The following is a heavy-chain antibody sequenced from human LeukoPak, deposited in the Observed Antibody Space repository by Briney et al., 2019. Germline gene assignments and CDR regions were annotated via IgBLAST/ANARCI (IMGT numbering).Heavy chain of an antibody. CDR3: ARESRASRFDP. J-gene: IGHJ5*02. D-gene: IGHD2-21*01. V-gene: IGHV4-61*02. CDR1: GGSISSANYY. CDR2: IYTGGTT. Sequence: SQTLSLTCSVSGGSISSANYYLSWIRQPAGKGLEWIGRIYTGGTTNYNPSLKTRVTISIDTSKNQFSLTLNSVTAADTAIYYCARESRASRFDPWGQGILVTVPS.